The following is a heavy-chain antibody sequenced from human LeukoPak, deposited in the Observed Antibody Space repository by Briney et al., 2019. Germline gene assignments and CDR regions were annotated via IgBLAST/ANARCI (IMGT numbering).Heavy chain of an antibody. Sequence: SETLSLTCAVYGGSFSGYYWSWIRQPPGKGLEWIGEINHSGSTNYSPSLKSRVTISVDTSKNQFSLKLSSVTAADTAVYYCARARATVIHYYYYYMDVWGKGTTVTVSS. CDR1: GGSFSGYY. CDR2: INHSGST. D-gene: IGHD4-17*01. J-gene: IGHJ6*03. CDR3: ARARATVIHYYYYYMDV. V-gene: IGHV4-34*01.